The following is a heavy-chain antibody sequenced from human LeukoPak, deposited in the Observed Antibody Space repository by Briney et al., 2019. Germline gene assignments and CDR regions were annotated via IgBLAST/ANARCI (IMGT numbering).Heavy chain of an antibody. J-gene: IGHJ4*02. D-gene: IGHD2-2*01. V-gene: IGHV3-53*01. Sequence: PGGALRLSCAASGFTVSSNYMSWVRQAPGKGLEWVSVIYSGGSTYYADSVKGRFTISRDTSKNTLYLKMNSLRAEVTAVYYCARGCPRSTSCYGYYFDYWGQGTLVTVSS. CDR1: GFTVSSNY. CDR2: IYSGGST. CDR3: ARGCPRSTSCYGYYFDY.